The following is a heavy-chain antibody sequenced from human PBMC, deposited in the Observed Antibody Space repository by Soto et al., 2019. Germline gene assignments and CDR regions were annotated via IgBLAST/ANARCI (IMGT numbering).Heavy chain of an antibody. CDR1: GFTFSNSA. CDR3: VRQVSDSSSHGYFDF. D-gene: IGHD2-21*02. Sequence: GGSLRLSCAASGFTFSNSAMNWVRQAPGKGLEWVSLISNNGGSASHADSVQGRFIISRDNSINTLYLQMNSLRAEDTAIYYCVRQVSDSSSHGYFDFWGRGTMVTVSS. J-gene: IGHJ3*01. V-gene: IGHV3-23*01. CDR2: ISNNGGSA.